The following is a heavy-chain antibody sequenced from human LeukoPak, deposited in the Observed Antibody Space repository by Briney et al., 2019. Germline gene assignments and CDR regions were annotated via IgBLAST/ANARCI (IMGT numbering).Heavy chain of an antibody. J-gene: IGHJ4*02. CDR2: IYYSGST. CDR1: GGSINSYY. Sequence: SETLSLTCTVSGGSINSYYWSWIRQPPGKGLEWIGYIYYSGSTNYNPSLKSRVTISVDTSKNQFSLKLSSVTAADTAVYYCARGLSGGDYWGQGTLVTVSS. V-gene: IGHV4-59*01. D-gene: IGHD6-25*01. CDR3: ARGLSGGDY.